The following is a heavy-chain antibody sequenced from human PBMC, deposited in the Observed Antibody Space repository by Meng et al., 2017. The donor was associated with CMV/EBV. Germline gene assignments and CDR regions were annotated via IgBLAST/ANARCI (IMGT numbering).Heavy chain of an antibody. J-gene: IGHJ4*02. CDR1: GFTFSSYA. D-gene: IGHD3-22*01. Sequence: QVQLVGFGGGVVQPGRSLGLSCAASGFTFSSYAMHWVRQAPGKGLEWVAVISYDGSNKYYADSVKGRFTISRDNSKNTLYLQMNSLRAEDTAVYYCARPIDYDSSGYYWGLGYWGQGTLVTVSS. CDR2: ISYDGSNK. V-gene: IGHV3-30-3*01. CDR3: ARPIDYDSSGYYWGLGY.